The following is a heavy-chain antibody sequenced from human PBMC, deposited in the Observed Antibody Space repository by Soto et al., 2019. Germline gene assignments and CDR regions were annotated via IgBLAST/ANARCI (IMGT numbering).Heavy chain of an antibody. CDR3: ARELKYQLLLRYYYYGMDV. D-gene: IGHD2-2*01. V-gene: IGHV3-21*01. CDR1: GFTFSSYS. Sequence: GGSLRLSCAASGFTFSSYSMNLVRQAPGKGLEWVSSISSSSSYIYYADSVKGRFTISRDNAKNSLYLQMKSLRAEDTAVYYCARELKYQLLLRYYYYGMDVWGQGTTVTSP. J-gene: IGHJ6*02. CDR2: ISSSSSYI.